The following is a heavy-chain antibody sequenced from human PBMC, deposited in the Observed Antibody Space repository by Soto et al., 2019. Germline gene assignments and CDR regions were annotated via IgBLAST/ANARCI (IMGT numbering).Heavy chain of an antibody. CDR2: IKSQSSGATT. D-gene: IGHD3-16*01. CDR1: GFTFRDAW. CDR3: TTDVWTPISRDF. J-gene: IGHJ4*02. Sequence: GGSLRLSCAASGFTFRDAWMNWVRQAPGKGLEWVGRIKSQSSGATTDYAAPVKGRFIISRDDSRNTLYLHMNNLKTEDTAVYYCTTDVWTPISRDFWGQGTLVTVSS. V-gene: IGHV3-15*07.